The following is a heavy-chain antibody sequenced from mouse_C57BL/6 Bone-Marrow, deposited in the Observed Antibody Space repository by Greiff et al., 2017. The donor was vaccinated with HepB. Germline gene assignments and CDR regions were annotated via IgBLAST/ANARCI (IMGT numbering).Heavy chain of an antibody. V-gene: IGHV1-69*01. J-gene: IGHJ2*01. CDR3: ARSAGTVVDY. CDR1: GYTFTSYW. Sequence: QVQLQQPGAELVMPGASVKLSCKASGYTFTSYWMHWVKQRPGQGLEWIGEIDPSDSYTNYNQKFKGKSTLTVDKSSSTAYMQLSSLTSEDSAVYYCARSAGTVVDYWGQGTTLTVSS. CDR2: IDPSDSYT. D-gene: IGHD1-1*01.